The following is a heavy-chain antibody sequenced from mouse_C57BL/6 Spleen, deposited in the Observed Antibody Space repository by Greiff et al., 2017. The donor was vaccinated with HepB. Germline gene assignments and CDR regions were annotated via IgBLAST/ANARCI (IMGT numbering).Heavy chain of an antibody. CDR3: ARNYYGSGFFDY. D-gene: IGHD1-1*01. CDR1: GFSLTSYG. Sequence: QVQLQQSGPGLVQPSQSLSLTCTVSGFSLTSYGVHWVRQSPGKGLEWLGVIWSGGNTDYNAAFISRLSISKDNSKSQVFFKMNSLQADDTAIYYCARNYYGSGFFDYWGQGTTLTVSS. CDR2: IWSGGNT. J-gene: IGHJ2*01. V-gene: IGHV2-2*01.